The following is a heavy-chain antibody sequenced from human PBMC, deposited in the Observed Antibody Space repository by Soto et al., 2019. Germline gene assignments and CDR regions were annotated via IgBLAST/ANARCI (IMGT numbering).Heavy chain of an antibody. V-gene: IGHV3-74*01. CDR3: ARHGYTYGFDY. D-gene: IGHD5-18*01. CDR1: GFIFSDYW. CDR2: INSAGSGT. Sequence: PGGSLRLSCTASGFIFSDYWMYWVRQAPGKGLVWVSRINSAGSGTTYADFVKGRFTISRDNAKNTLYLQMNSLRAEDTAVYYCARHGYTYGFDYWGQGTLVTVSS. J-gene: IGHJ4*02.